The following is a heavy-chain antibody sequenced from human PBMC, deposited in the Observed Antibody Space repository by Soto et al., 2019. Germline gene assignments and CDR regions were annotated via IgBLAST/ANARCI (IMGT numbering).Heavy chain of an antibody. CDR3: ATGSGGLPLLIYGMDV. Sequence: GESLKISCKGSGYTFTSHWIGWVRQMPGKGLEWMGIIYPGDSDTRYSPSFQGQVIISADKSITTAYLQWSSLKASDTAMYYCATGSGGLPLLIYGMDVWGQGTTVTVSS. V-gene: IGHV5-51*01. CDR1: GYTFTSHW. D-gene: IGHD2-15*01. CDR2: IYPGDSDT. J-gene: IGHJ6*02.